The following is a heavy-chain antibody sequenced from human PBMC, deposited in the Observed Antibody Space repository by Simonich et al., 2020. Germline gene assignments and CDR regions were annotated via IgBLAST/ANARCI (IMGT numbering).Heavy chain of an antibody. Sequence: QVQLQQWGAGLLKPSETLSLTCAVYGGAFSGYYWSWIRQPPGKGLEWIGEINHSGSTNYNPSLKSLVTISVDTSKNQFSLKLSSVTAADTAVYYCARRYYSTSFDYWGQGTLVTVSS. D-gene: IGHD6-6*01. CDR1: GGAFSGYY. J-gene: IGHJ4*02. V-gene: IGHV4-34*01. CDR2: INHSGST. CDR3: ARRYYSTSFDY.